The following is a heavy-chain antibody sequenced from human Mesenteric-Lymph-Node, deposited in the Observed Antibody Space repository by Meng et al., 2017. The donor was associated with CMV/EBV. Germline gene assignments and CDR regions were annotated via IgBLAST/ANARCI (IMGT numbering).Heavy chain of an antibody. Sequence: GESLKISCAASGFTFSSYSMNWVRQAPGKGLEWVSSISSSSSYIYYADSVKGRFTISRDNAKNSLYLQMNSLRAEDTAVYYCARDPSGSTWYYFDYWGQGTLVTVSS. CDR3: ARDPSGSTWYYFDY. V-gene: IGHV3-21*01. CDR2: ISSSSSYI. CDR1: GFTFSSYS. J-gene: IGHJ4*02. D-gene: IGHD6-13*01.